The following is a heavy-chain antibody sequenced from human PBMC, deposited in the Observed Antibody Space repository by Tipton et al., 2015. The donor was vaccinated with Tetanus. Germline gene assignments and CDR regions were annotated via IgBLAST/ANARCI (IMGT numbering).Heavy chain of an antibody. CDR1: GGSITSGGYY. D-gene: IGHD1-26*01. CDR2: IYYSGST. CDR3: ARDQARGARGWNYFDY. J-gene: IGHJ4*02. Sequence: TLSLTCTVSGGSITSGGYYWSWIRQHPGKGLEWIGDIYYSGSTYYNPSPKSRVTISVDTSKNQFTLKLNSVTAADTAVYYCARDQARGARGWNYFDYWGQGTLVTVSS. V-gene: IGHV4-31*03.